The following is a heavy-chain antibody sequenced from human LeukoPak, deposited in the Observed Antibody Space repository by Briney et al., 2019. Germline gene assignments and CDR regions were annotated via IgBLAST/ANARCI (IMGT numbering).Heavy chain of an antibody. CDR1: GFTFSSYG. V-gene: IGHV3-30*18. Sequence: PGGSLRLSCAASGFTFSSYGMHWVRQAPGKGLEWVAVISYDGSNKYYADSVKGRFTISRDNSKNTLYLQMNSLRGEDTAVYYCAKGRQLRRSDAFDIWGQGTMVTVSS. CDR2: ISYDGSNK. CDR3: AKGRQLRRSDAFDI. D-gene: IGHD1-26*01. J-gene: IGHJ3*02.